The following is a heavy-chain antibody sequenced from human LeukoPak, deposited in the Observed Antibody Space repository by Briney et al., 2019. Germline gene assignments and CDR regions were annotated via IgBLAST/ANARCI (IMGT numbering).Heavy chain of an antibody. CDR1: GGSISSGGHS. J-gene: IGHJ6*02. Sequence: SQTLSLTCAVSGGSISSGGHSWSWIRQPPGKGLEWIGYIYHSGSTYYNPSLKSRVTISVDRSKNQFSLKLSSVTAADTAVYYCASELQHRRYGMDVWGQGTTVTVSS. CDR3: ASELQHRRYGMDV. V-gene: IGHV4-30-2*01. CDR2: IYHSGST. D-gene: IGHD2-21*01.